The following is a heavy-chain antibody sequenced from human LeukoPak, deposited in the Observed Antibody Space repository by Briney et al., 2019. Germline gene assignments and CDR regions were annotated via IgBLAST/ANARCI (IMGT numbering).Heavy chain of an antibody. CDR2: ISWNSGSI. Sequence: GGSLRLSCAASGFTFDDYAMHWVRQAPGKGLEWVSGISWNSGSIGYADSVKGRFTISRDNAKNSLCLQMNSLRAEDTALYYCAKEASAVEYEGVFDPWGQGTLVTVSS. D-gene: IGHD3-10*01. J-gene: IGHJ5*02. CDR3: AKEASAVEYEGVFDP. V-gene: IGHV3-9*01. CDR1: GFTFDDYA.